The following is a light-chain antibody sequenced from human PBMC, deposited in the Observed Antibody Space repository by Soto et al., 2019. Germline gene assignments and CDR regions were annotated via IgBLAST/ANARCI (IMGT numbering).Light chain of an antibody. CDR2: DAS. V-gene: IGLV2-11*01. CDR1: SSDVGGYNY. Sequence: QSALTQPRSVSGSPGQSVTISCTGTSSDVGGYNYVSWYQQHPGKAPKLMTYDASKRPSGVPDRFSGSKSGNTASLTISGLQAEDGADYYCCSYAGSYTGVFGTGTKVTVL. J-gene: IGLJ1*01. CDR3: CSYAGSYTGV.